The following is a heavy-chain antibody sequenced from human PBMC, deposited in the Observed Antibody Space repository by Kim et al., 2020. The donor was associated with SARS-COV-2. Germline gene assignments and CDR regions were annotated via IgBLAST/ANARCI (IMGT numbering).Heavy chain of an antibody. CDR3: AKPSSGSIEYYYYGMDV. D-gene: IGHD3-10*01. V-gene: IGHV3-23*01. J-gene: IGHJ6*02. Sequence: TGRFTISRNNSKNTLYLQMNRLRAEDTAVYYCAKPSSGSIEYYYYGMDVWGQGTTVTVSS.